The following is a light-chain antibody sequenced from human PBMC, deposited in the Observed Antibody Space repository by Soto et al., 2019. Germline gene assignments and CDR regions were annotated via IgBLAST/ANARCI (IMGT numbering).Light chain of an antibody. CDR3: QPYNNWPLT. CDR2: DAS. V-gene: IGKV3-11*01. CDR1: QSVRTY. J-gene: IGKJ4*01. Sequence: EIVMTQSPATLSVSPGERATLSCRASQSVRTYVAWYQQKAGQAPRLLIYDASNRATGIPARFSGSGSGTDFTLTISSLEPEDFAIYYCQPYNNWPLTFGGGTKVDIK.